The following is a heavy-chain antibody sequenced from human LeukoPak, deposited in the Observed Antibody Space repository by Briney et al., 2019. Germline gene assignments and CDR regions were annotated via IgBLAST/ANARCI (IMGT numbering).Heavy chain of an antibody. CDR1: GFTFSNYW. Sequence: GGSLRLSCAASGFTFSNYWMSWVRQAPGKGLEWVSSISSSSSYIYYADSVKGRFTISRDNAKNSLYLQMNSLRAEDTAVYYCARDPTHYDILTGYYFYYYYGMDVWGKGTTVTVSS. J-gene: IGHJ6*04. D-gene: IGHD3-9*01. V-gene: IGHV3-21*01. CDR3: ARDPTHYDILTGYYFYYYYGMDV. CDR2: ISSSSSYI.